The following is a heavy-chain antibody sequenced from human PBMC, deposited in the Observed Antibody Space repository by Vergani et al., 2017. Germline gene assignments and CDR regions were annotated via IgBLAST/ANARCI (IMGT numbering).Heavy chain of an antibody. V-gene: IGHV3-21*01. D-gene: IGHD4-17*01. Sequence: EVQLVESGGGLVKPGGSLRLSCAASGFTFSSYSMNWVRQAPGKGLEWVSSISSSSSYIYYADSVKGRFTISRNNAKNSLYLQMNSLRAEDTAVYYCARETDKTTADYWGQGTLVTVSS. CDR2: ISSSSSYI. CDR1: GFTFSSYS. CDR3: ARETDKTTADY. J-gene: IGHJ4*02.